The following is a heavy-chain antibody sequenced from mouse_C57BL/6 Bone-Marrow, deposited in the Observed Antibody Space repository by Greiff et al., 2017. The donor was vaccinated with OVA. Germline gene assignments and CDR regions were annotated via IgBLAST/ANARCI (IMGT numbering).Heavy chain of an antibody. CDR3: AISYGSPCYYAMDY. D-gene: IGHD1-1*01. J-gene: IGHJ4*01. V-gene: IGHV1-81*01. Sequence: VQLQESGAELARPGASVKLSCKASGYTFTSYGISWVKQRTGQGLEWIGEIYPRSGNTAYNEKFKGKATLTADKSSSTAYMELRSLTSEDSAVYFCAISYGSPCYYAMDYWGQGTSVTVSS. CDR2: IYPRSGNT. CDR1: GYTFTSYG.